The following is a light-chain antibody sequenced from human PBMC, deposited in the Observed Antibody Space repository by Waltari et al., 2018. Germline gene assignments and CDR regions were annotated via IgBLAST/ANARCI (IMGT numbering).Light chain of an antibody. J-gene: IGKJ4*01. Sequence: EIVLTQSPAFQSVTPKETVTITGGASPRIGSSLHWYQHIPAQSQELLIKDASQSLSGVPSSFSGSGSGTDFTRTINSLEAEEAATYYCHQSSSLPRTFGGGTKVEIK. CDR1: PRIGSS. CDR2: DAS. V-gene: IGKV6-21*01. CDR3: HQSSSLPRT.